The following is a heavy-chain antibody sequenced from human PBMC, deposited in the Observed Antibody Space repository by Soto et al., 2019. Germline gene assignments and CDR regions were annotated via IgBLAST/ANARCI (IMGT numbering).Heavy chain of an antibody. V-gene: IGHV4-59*01. D-gene: IGHD3-10*01. CDR3: ARYYYGSASLQDWYYYYDMDV. J-gene: IGHJ6*03. Sequence: PSETLSLTCTVSGGSISSYYWSWIRQPPGKGLEWIGYIYYSGSTNYNPSLKSRVTISVDTSKNQFSLKLSSVTAADTAVYYCARYYYGSASLQDWYYYYDMDVWGKGTTVTVSS. CDR2: IYYSGST. CDR1: GGSISSYY.